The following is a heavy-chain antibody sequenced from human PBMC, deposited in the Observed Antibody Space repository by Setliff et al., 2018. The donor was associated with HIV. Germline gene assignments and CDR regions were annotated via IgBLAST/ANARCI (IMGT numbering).Heavy chain of an antibody. D-gene: IGHD5-18*01. CDR3: ARDLGYSYGDAFDI. Sequence: SETLSLTCTVSGGSISSSGPGYYWGWVRQPPGGGLEWIGSVYYSGRTDYNPSLRSRVTISVDTSKNQLPLRLTSVTAADTAMYYCARDLGYSYGDAFDIWGQGTMVTVSS. V-gene: IGHV4-39*06. CDR1: GGSISSSGPGYY. J-gene: IGHJ3*02. CDR2: VYYSGRT.